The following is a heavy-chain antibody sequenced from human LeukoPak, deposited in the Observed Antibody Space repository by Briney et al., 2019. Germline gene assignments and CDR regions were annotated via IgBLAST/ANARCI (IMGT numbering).Heavy chain of an antibody. Sequence: GGSLRLSCAASGFTFSNAWMSWVRQAPGKVLEWVSYISSGSTIYYADSVKGRFTISRDNAKNSLYLQMNSLRAEDTAVYYCARKTGNWNGHMDVWGKGTTVTISS. V-gene: IGHV3-69-1*02. D-gene: IGHD1-1*01. CDR3: ARKTGNWNGHMDV. CDR2: ISSGSTI. CDR1: GFTFSNAW. J-gene: IGHJ6*03.